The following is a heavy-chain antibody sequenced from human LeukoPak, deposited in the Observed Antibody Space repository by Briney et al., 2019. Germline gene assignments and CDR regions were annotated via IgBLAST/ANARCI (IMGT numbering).Heavy chain of an antibody. D-gene: IGHD3-10*01. CDR3: ARAAWYYCGSGSLYYYYYGMDV. CDR2: TYYRSKWYN. Sequence: ESGPGLVKPSQTLSLTCAISGDRVSSNSAAWNWIRQSPSRGLEWLGRTYYRSKWYNDYAVSVKSRITINPDTSKNQFSLQLNSVTPEDTAVYYCARAAWYYCGSGSLYYYYYGMDVWGQGTTVTVSS. V-gene: IGHV6-1*01. J-gene: IGHJ6*02. CDR1: GDRVSSNSAA.